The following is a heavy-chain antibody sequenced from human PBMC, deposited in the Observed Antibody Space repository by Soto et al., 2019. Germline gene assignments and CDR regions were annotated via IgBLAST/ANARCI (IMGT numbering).Heavy chain of an antibody. Sequence: QITLKESGPPLVKPTETLTLTCSFSGFSLTASAVGVGWIRQPPGKALEWLALIYSDADKRSSPSLKNRVTITKDTSKNHVVLTLTNIDPVDTGTYYCAHSLSNFRFFHYWGQGILVTVSS. CDR1: GFSLTASAVG. CDR2: IYSDADK. CDR3: AHSLSNFRFFHY. V-gene: IGHV2-5*02. J-gene: IGHJ4*02. D-gene: IGHD4-4*01.